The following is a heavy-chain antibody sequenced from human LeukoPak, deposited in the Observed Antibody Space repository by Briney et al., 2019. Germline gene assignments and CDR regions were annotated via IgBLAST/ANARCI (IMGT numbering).Heavy chain of an antibody. CDR1: GGSISSYY. V-gene: IGHV4-4*07. Sequence: SETLSLTCTVSGGSISSYYWSWIRQPAGKGLEWIGRIYTSGSTNYNPSLKSRVTISVDTSKNQFSLKLSSVTAADTAVYYCAREEYSSGWYRGRIDYWGQGTLVTVSS. J-gene: IGHJ4*02. CDR3: AREEYSSGWYRGRIDY. D-gene: IGHD6-19*01. CDR2: IYTSGST.